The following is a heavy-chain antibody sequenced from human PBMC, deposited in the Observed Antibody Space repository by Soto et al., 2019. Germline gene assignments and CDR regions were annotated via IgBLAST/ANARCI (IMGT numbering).Heavy chain of an antibody. CDR2: IYYSGST. Sequence: LSLTCTVSGGSISSGGYYWSWIRQHPGKGLEWIGYIYYSGSTYYNPSLKSRVTISVDTSKNQFSLKLSSVTAADTAVYYCARAIQLWFRDSYYFDYWGQGTLVTSPQ. CDR1: GGSISSGGYY. D-gene: IGHD5-18*01. V-gene: IGHV4-31*03. J-gene: IGHJ4*02. CDR3: ARAIQLWFRDSYYFDY.